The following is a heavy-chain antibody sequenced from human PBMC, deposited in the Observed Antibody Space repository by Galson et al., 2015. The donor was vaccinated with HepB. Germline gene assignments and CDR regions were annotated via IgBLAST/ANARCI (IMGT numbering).Heavy chain of an antibody. CDR3: AKVADYGDPWGAFDI. Sequence: SLRLSCAASGFTFSSYGMHWVRQAPGKGLEWVAVISYDGSNKYYADSVKGRFTISRDNSKNTLYLQLNSLRAEDTAVYYCAKVADYGDPWGAFDIWGQGTMVTVSS. CDR2: ISYDGSNK. CDR1: GFTFSSYG. D-gene: IGHD4-17*01. J-gene: IGHJ3*02. V-gene: IGHV3-30*18.